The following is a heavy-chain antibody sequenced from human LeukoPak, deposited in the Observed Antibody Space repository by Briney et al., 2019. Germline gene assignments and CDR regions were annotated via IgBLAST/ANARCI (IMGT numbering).Heavy chain of an antibody. Sequence: PSETLSLTCTVSGGSISSYYWSWIRQPPGKGLEWIGYIYYSGSTSYNPSLKSRVTISVDTSKNQFSLKLSSVTAADTAVYYCARGRGLRFPFDYWGQGTLVTVSS. CDR2: IYYSGST. V-gene: IGHV4-59*01. D-gene: IGHD5-12*01. J-gene: IGHJ4*02. CDR3: ARGRGLRFPFDY. CDR1: GGSISSYY.